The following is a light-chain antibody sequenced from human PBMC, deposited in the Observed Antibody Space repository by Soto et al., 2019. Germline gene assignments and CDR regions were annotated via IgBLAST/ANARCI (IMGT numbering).Light chain of an antibody. Sequence: QPVLTHPASLSGSPGQSITISCTGTSSHIGAYHYVSWFQQHPGKAPKLMISEVNTRPSGCSNRFSCSKSGITSYLTISGLQVEDEAEYFSFSFTTSSTHVFGTGTKVTGL. V-gene: IGLV2-14*01. CDR3: FSFTTSSTHV. CDR1: SSHIGAYHY. CDR2: EVN. J-gene: IGLJ1*01.